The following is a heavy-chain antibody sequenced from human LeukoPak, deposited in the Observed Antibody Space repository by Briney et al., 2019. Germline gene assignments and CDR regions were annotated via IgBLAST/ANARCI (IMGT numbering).Heavy chain of an antibody. J-gene: IGHJ4*02. Sequence: PSETLSLTCTVSGDSISDYYWSWIRQPPGKGLEWIGYIHYSGSTNYSPSLKGRVTISVDTSKRQFSLNLTSVTAADTAVYYCARDPGYSSSSYDDYWGQGTLVTVSS. V-gene: IGHV4-59*01. CDR1: GDSISDYY. CDR3: ARDPGYSSSSYDDY. CDR2: IHYSGST. D-gene: IGHD6-6*01.